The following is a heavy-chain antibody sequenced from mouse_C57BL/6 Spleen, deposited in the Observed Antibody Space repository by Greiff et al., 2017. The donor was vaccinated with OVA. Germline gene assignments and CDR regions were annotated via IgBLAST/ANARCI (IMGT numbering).Heavy chain of an antibody. D-gene: IGHD6-1*01. CDR2: IYPGDGDT. Sequence: QVQLQQSGPELVKPGASVKISCKASGYAFSSSWMNWVKQRPGKGLEWIGRIYPGDGDTNYNGKFKGKATLTADKSSSTAYMQLSSLTSEDSAVSFCARGGGVQPDYWGQGTTLTVSS. CDR3: ARGGGVQPDY. CDR1: GYAFSSSW. J-gene: IGHJ2*01. V-gene: IGHV1-82*01.